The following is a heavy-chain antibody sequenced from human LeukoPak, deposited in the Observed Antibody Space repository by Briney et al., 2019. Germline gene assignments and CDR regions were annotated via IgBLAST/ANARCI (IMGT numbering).Heavy chain of an antibody. J-gene: IGHJ4*02. CDR3: ARGHYGDYVPFDH. CDR1: GFTFSSYS. V-gene: IGHV3-48*01. CDR2: ISSSSSTI. D-gene: IGHD4-17*01. Sequence: GGSLRLSCAASGFTFSSYSMNWVRQAPGKGLEWVSYISSSSSTIYFADSVKGRFTISRDTAKSSLYLQMNSLRAEDTAVYYCARGHYGDYVPFDHWGQGTLVTVSS.